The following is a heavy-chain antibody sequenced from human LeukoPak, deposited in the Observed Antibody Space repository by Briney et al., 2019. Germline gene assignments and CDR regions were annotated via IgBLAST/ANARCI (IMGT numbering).Heavy chain of an antibody. Sequence: PGGSLRLSCAASGFTFSSYWMSWVRQAPGKGLEWVANIKQDGSEKYYVDSVKGRFTISRDNAKNSLYLQMNSLRAEDTAVYYCSKQQLPYYYYYMDVSGKGTTVTVSS. D-gene: IGHD6-13*01. CDR1: GFTFSSYW. J-gene: IGHJ6*03. CDR2: IKQDGSEK. CDR3: SKQQLPYYYYYMDV. V-gene: IGHV3-7*01.